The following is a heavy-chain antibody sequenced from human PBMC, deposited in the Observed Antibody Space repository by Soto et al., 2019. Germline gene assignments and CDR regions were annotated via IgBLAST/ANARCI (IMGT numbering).Heavy chain of an antibody. CDR2: ISYDGSNK. CDR1: GFTFSSYA. CDR3: ARNYYDSSGPITTTRY. Sequence: PGGSLRLSCAASGFTFSSYAMHWVRQAPGKGLEWVAVISYDGSNKYYADSVKGRFTISRDNSKNTLYLQMNSLRAEDTAVYYCARNYYDSSGPITTTRYWGQGTLVTVSS. J-gene: IGHJ4*02. V-gene: IGHV3-30-3*01. D-gene: IGHD3-22*01.